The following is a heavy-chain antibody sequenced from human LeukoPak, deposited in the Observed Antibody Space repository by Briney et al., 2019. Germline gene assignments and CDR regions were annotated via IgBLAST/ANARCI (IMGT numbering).Heavy chain of an antibody. Sequence: SETLSLTCTVSGGSISSGDYYWSWIRQPPGKGLEWIGYIYYSGSTYYNPSLKSRVTISVDTSKNQFSLKLSSVTAADTAVYYCARDSRWCSGGSCLNWFDPWGQGTLVTVSS. CDR1: GGSISSGDYY. V-gene: IGHV4-30-4*01. D-gene: IGHD2-15*01. CDR3: ARDSRWCSGGSCLNWFDP. J-gene: IGHJ5*02. CDR2: IYYSGST.